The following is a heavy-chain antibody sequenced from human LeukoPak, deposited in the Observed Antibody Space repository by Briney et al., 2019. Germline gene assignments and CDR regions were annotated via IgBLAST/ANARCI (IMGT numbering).Heavy chain of an antibody. V-gene: IGHV4-59*01. J-gene: IGHJ6*02. Sequence: PSETLSLTCTVSGGSISSYYWGWIRQPPGKGLEWIGYIYYSGSTNYNPSLKSRVTISVDTSKNQFSLKLSSVTAADTAVYYCARDCGGDCYSYYYGMDVWGQGTTVTVSS. CDR2: IYYSGST. CDR1: GGSISSYY. D-gene: IGHD2-21*02. CDR3: ARDCGGDCYSYYYGMDV.